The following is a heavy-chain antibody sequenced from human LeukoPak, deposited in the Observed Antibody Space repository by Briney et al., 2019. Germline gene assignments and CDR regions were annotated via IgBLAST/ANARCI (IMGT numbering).Heavy chain of an antibody. CDR2: INPSGGST. V-gene: IGHV1-46*01. J-gene: IGHJ3*02. D-gene: IGHD2-15*01. CDR3: AREGGRAFDI. Sequence: ASVKVSCKASGYTFTSYYMHWVRQAPGQGLEWMGIINPSGGSTSYAQKFQGRVTMTRDTSTSTVYMELSSLKSEETAVYYCAREGGRAFDIWGQGTMVTVSS. CDR1: GYTFTSYY.